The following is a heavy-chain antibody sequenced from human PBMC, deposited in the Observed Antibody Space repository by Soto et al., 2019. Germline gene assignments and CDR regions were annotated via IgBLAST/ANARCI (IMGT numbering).Heavy chain of an antibody. CDR3: ARVDTSMGATCVSY. V-gene: IGHV4-31*03. CDR1: GGSISSGGYY. J-gene: IGHJ4*02. D-gene: IGHD1-26*01. Sequence: QVQLQESGPGLVKPSQTLSLTCTVSGGSISSGGYYWSWIRQHPGKGLEWIGYIYYSGSTYYKPSLKSRVTISVDTSKNQFSLKLSSVTAADTAVYYCARVDTSMGATCVSYWGQGTLVTVSS. CDR2: IYYSGST.